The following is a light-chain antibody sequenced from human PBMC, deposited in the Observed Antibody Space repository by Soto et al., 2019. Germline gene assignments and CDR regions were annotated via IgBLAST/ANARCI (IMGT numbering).Light chain of an antibody. J-gene: IGKJ1*01. V-gene: IGKV3-15*01. CDR1: QSVSSN. CDR3: QQYNNWRT. Sequence: VLTQSPGAVPLSPGERATLSCRASQSVSSNSAWYQQKPGQAPRLLIYGASTRATGIPARFSGSGSGTEFTLTISSLQSEDFAVYYCQQYNNWRTFGQGTKVAIK. CDR2: GAS.